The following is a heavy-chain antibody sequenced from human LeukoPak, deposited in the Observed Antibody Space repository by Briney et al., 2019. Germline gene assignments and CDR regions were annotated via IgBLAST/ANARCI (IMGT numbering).Heavy chain of an antibody. Sequence: PGRSLRLSCAASGFTFSSYAMHWVRQAPGKGLEWVAVISYDGSNKYYADSVKGRFTISRDNSKNTLYLQMNSLRAEDTAVYYCARDRPSRTFGGVIAAIDYWGQGTLVTVSS. CDR2: ISYDGSNK. CDR1: GFTFSSYA. D-gene: IGHD3-16*02. J-gene: IGHJ4*02. CDR3: ARDRPSRTFGGVIAAIDY. V-gene: IGHV3-30-3*01.